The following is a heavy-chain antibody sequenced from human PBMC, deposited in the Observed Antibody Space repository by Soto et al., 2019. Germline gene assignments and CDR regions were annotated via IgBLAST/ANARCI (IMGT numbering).Heavy chain of an antibody. D-gene: IGHD5-18*01. CDR1: GYTFTSYG. J-gene: IGHJ4*02. CDR3: ARDYGDVVTAMVRGLTPRVDY. V-gene: IGHV1-18*01. CDR2: ISAYNGNT. Sequence: ASVKVSCKASGYTFTSYGISWVRQAPGQGLEWMGWISAYNGNTNYAQKLQGRVTMTTDTSTSTAYMELRSLRSDDTAVYYCARDYGDVVTAMVRGLTPRVDYWGQGTLVTVSS.